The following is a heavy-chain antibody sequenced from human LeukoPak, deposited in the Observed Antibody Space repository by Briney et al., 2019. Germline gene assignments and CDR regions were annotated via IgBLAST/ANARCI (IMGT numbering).Heavy chain of an antibody. CDR2: IYWDDDK. D-gene: IGHD2-15*01. J-gene: IGHJ4*02. Sequence: SGPTLVKPTQTLTLTCTFSGFSLSTSGVGVGWIRQPPGKALEWLALIYWDDDKRYSPSLKSRLTITKDTSKNQVVLTMTNMDPVDTATYYCAHAGGLGVLLRWDYWGQGTLATVSS. CDR3: AHAGGLGVLLRWDY. CDR1: GFSLSTSGVG. V-gene: IGHV2-5*02.